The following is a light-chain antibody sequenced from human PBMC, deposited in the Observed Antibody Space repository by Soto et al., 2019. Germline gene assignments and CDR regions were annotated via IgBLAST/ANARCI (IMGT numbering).Light chain of an antibody. CDR2: KAS. Sequence: DIQMPQSPSTLSGSVGDRVTITCRASQTISSWLAWYQQKPGKAPKLLIYKASTLKSGVPSRFSGSGSGTEFTLTISSLQPDDFATYYCQHYGSSPSTFGRGTKVDIK. CDR3: QHYGSSPST. J-gene: IGKJ1*01. CDR1: QTISSW. V-gene: IGKV1-5*03.